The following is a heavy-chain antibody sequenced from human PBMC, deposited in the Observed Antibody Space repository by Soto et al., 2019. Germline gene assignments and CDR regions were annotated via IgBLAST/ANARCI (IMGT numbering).Heavy chain of an antibody. CDR1: GFTFSSYA. V-gene: IGHV3-23*01. CDR3: AKDPTIWFGEPY. CDR2: ISGSGGST. J-gene: IGHJ4*02. D-gene: IGHD3-10*01. Sequence: VGSLRLSCAASGFTFSSYAMSWVRQAPGKGLEWVSAISGSGGSTYYADSVKGRFTISRDNSKNTLYLQMNSLRAEDTAVYYCAKDPTIWFGEPYWGQGTLVTVSS.